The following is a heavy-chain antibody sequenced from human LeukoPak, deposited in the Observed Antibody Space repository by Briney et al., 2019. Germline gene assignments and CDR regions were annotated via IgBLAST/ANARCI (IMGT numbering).Heavy chain of an antibody. CDR3: ARVSLVRGAPDYYFDY. J-gene: IGHJ4*02. CDR2: IYTSGST. CDR1: GGSISSGGYY. Sequence: PSQTLSLTCTVSGGSISSGGYYWSWIRQPAGKGLEWIGRIYTSGSTNYNPSLKSRVTMSVDASKNQFSLKLSSVTAADTAVYYCARVSLVRGAPDYYFDYWGQGTLVTVSS. V-gene: IGHV4-61*02. D-gene: IGHD3-10*01.